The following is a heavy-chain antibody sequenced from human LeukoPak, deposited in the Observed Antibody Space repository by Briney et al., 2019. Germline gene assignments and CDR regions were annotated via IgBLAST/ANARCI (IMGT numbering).Heavy chain of an antibody. CDR1: GYTFTSYA. D-gene: IGHD2-2*01. Sequence: ASVKVSCKASGYTFTSYAMHWVRQAPGQRLEWMGWINAGNGNTKYSQKFLGRVTITRDTSASTAYMELSSLRSEDTAVYYCARGRDYYCSSTSCYSLGWFDPWGQGTLVTVSS. V-gene: IGHV1-3*01. CDR3: ARGRDYYCSSTSCYSLGWFDP. J-gene: IGHJ5*02. CDR2: INAGNGNT.